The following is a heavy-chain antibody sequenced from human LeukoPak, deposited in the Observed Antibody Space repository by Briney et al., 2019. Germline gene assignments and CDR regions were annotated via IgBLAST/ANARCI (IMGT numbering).Heavy chain of an antibody. Sequence: GGSLRLSCAASGFTFSAFAMTWVRQAPGKGLEWVSTITDDGYNTYSADSVKGRITFSRDNSKNTLSLQLRSLRAEDTAVYYCATYDMQEWGQGTLVTVSS. D-gene: IGHD3-22*01. CDR2: ITDDGYNT. V-gene: IGHV3-23*01. CDR3: ATYDMQE. CDR1: GFTFSAFA. J-gene: IGHJ4*02.